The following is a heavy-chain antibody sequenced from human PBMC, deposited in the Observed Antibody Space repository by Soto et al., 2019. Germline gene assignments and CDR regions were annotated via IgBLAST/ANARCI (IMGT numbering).Heavy chain of an antibody. V-gene: IGHV3-49*03. CDR3: SREGDFIIND. J-gene: IGHJ4*02. CDR1: GFILGDYA. Sequence: EVQLVESGGGLIQPGRSLRLSCTASGFILGDYALSWIRQTPGKGLEWVGFIRSKAYGGTTEYAASVKGRFSISRDESKSIAYLQMNSLKTEDTAVYYCSREGDFIINDWGQGTLVSVSS. CDR2: IRSKAYGGTT.